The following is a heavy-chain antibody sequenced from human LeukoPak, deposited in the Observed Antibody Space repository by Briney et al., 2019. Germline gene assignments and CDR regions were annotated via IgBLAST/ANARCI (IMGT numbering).Heavy chain of an antibody. J-gene: IGHJ5*02. Sequence: SETLSLTCTVSGGYISSSSYYWGWIRQPPGKGLEWIGSIYYSGSTYYNPSLKSRVTISVDTSKNQFSLKLSSVTAADTAVYYCARVMRAARRHNWFDPWGQGTLVTVSS. V-gene: IGHV4-39*07. CDR3: ARVMRAARRHNWFDP. D-gene: IGHD6-6*01. CDR1: GGYISSSSYY. CDR2: IYYSGST.